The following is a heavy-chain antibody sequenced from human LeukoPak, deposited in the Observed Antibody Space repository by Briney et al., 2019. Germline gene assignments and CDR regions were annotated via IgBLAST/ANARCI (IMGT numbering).Heavy chain of an antibody. J-gene: IGHJ1*01. CDR1: GGAISSYY. Sequence: SESLSLTCTVSGGAISSYYWSWIRQPAGKGLEWIGRIYTSGSSTYNPSRKSRVTMSVDTSKSQFSLRMSSVTAAGTAVYFCARAYSCCWYEYFQHWGQGTLVTVSS. CDR2: IYTSGSS. D-gene: IGHD6-19*01. CDR3: ARAYSCCWYEYFQH. V-gene: IGHV4-4*07.